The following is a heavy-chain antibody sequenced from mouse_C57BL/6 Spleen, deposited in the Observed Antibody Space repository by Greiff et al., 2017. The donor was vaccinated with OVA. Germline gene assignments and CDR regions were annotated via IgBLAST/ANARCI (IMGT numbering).Heavy chain of an antibody. CDR2: INYDGSST. CDR1: GFTFSDYY. V-gene: IGHV5-16*01. J-gene: IGHJ4*01. CDR3: ARDRRYYAMDY. Sequence: DVKLVESEGGLVQPGSSLKLSCTASGFTFSDYYMAWVRQVPEKGLEWVANINYDGSSTYYLDSLKSRFIISRDNAKNILYLQMSSLKSEDTATYYCARDRRYYAMDYWGQGTSVTVSS.